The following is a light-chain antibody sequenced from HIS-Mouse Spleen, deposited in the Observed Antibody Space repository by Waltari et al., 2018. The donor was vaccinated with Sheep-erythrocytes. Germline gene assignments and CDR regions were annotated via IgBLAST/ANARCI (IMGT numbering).Light chain of an antibody. CDR3: SSYAGSNNWV. J-gene: IGLJ3*02. CDR2: EVS. Sequence: QSALTQPPSASGSPGQSVTISCTGTSSDAGGYNYVSWYQQHPGKAPKLMIYEVSKRPSGVPDRFSGSKSGNTASLTVSGLQAEDEADYYCSSYAGSNNWVFGGG. CDR1: SSDAGGYNY. V-gene: IGLV2-8*01.